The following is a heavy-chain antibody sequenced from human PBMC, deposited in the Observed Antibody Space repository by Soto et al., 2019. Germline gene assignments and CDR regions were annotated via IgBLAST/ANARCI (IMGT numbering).Heavy chain of an antibody. V-gene: IGHV6-1*01. CDR2: TYYRSKWYS. J-gene: IGHJ5*02. Sequence: QVQLQQSGPGLVKPSQTLSLTCAISGDSVSSNSAAWNWIRQSPSGGLEWLGRTYYRSKWYSVYAAPVSGRPTITAATSTTLFSPQLNSVTPEDTAVHYCARGPGILNPWGQGTLVTVSS. CDR1: GDSVSSNSAA. CDR3: ARGPGILNP. D-gene: IGHD3-9*01.